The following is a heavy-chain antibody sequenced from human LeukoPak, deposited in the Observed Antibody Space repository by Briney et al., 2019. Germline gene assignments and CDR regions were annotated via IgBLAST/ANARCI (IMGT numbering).Heavy chain of an antibody. V-gene: IGHV3-11*04. CDR1: GFTFSDYY. CDR2: ISSSGSTI. D-gene: IGHD6-13*01. J-gene: IGHJ6*03. CDR3: ARRRVTGIAAAGGLYLYYYYMDV. Sequence: TGGSLRLSCAASGFTFSDYYMSWIRQAPGKGLEWVSYISSSGSTIYYADSVKGRFTISRDNAKNSLYLQMNSLRAEDTAVYYCARRRVTGIAAAGGLYLYYYYMDVWGKGTTVTVSS.